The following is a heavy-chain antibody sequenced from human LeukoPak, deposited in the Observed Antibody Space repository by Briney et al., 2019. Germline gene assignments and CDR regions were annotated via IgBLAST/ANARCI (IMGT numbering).Heavy chain of an antibody. D-gene: IGHD2-15*01. Sequence: GGSLRLSCAASGFTFSNALMSWVRQAPGKGLEWVGRIKSKTDGGTTDYAAPVKGRFTISRDDSKNTLYLQMNSLKTEDTAVYYCTTVGYCSGGSCYSHFDYWGQGTLVTVSS. CDR3: TTVGYCSGGSCYSHFDY. CDR1: GFTFSNAL. CDR2: IKSKTDGGTT. V-gene: IGHV3-15*01. J-gene: IGHJ4*02.